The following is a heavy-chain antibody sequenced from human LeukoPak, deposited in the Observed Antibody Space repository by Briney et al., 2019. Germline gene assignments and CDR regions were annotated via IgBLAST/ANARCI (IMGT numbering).Heavy chain of an antibody. D-gene: IGHD1-1*01. CDR2: IYYSGST. CDR1: GGSVSSGSYY. J-gene: IGHJ6*02. Sequence: PSETLSLTCTVPGGSVSSGSYYWSWIRQPPGKGLEWIGYIYYSGSTNYNPSLKSRVTISVDTSKNQFSLKLSSVTAADTAVYYCARIQRMKTGLWYYGMDVWGQGTTVTVSS. CDR3: ARIQRMKTGLWYYGMDV. V-gene: IGHV4-61*01.